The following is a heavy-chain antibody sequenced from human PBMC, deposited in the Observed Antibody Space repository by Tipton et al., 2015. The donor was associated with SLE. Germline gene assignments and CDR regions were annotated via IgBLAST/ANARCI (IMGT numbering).Heavy chain of an antibody. CDR3: ARGFYYYDSSDYYRSAFDI. CDR1: GGTFSSYI. Sequence: QLVQSGAEVKKPGSSVKVSCKGSGGTFSSYIINWVRQAPGQGLEWMGGIIPIFDKTNYAQKFRGRVTITADESTSTAYMELSSLRSEDTAMYYCARGFYYYDSSDYYRSAFDIWGQGTRVTVSS. J-gene: IGHJ3*02. D-gene: IGHD3-22*01. CDR2: IIPIFDKT. V-gene: IGHV1-69*01.